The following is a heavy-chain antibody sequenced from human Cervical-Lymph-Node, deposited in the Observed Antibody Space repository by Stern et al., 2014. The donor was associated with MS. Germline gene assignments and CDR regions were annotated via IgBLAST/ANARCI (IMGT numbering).Heavy chain of an antibody. V-gene: IGHV1-24*01. J-gene: IGHJ6*02. D-gene: IGHD2-2*01. Sequence: QVQLVQSGAEVKKPGASVKVSCKVSGYILTELSMHWVRQAPGKGLEWIGGFDPEDGNTIYAQKVQGRVTMTEDTSTDTAYMELSSLRSEDTAVYYCASFRYCTSSTCPEPPHYYYYYGMDVWGQGTTVTVFS. CDR1: GYILTELS. CDR3: ASFRYCTSSTCPEPPHYYYYYGMDV. CDR2: FDPEDGNT.